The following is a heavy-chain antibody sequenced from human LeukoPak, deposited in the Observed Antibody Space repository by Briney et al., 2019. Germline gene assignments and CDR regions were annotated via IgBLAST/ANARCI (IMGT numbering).Heavy chain of an antibody. D-gene: IGHD3-10*01. CDR2: NSGSGGGT. J-gene: IGHJ4*02. CDR3: PHTMGSSDY. Sequence: PGGSLRLSCAASGFTFSSYALNWVRQAPGKGLEWVSGNSGSGGGTYYADSVKGRFTLSSESSTNTHSLQINRLRAKERAVYYCPHTMGSSDYWGQGNLVSVSS. CDR1: GFTFSSYA. V-gene: IGHV3-23*01.